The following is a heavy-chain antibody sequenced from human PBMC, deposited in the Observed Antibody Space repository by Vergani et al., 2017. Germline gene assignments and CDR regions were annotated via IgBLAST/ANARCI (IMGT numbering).Heavy chain of an antibody. CDR3: ARVNTEANGHLYYCYYMDV. J-gene: IGHJ6*03. D-gene: IGHD2-8*01. CDR1: GGSFTSYH. V-gene: IGHV4-34*01. Sequence: QVQLQQWGGGLLKPSETLSFTCVVNGGSFTSYHWTGIRQSPGEGLEWVGDIDHTGRPDYNPSLKSRLTMSVDKSQNQFSLTLNSVTATDTAIYFCARVNTEANGHLYYCYYMDVWGQGTAVTVS. CDR2: IDHTGRP.